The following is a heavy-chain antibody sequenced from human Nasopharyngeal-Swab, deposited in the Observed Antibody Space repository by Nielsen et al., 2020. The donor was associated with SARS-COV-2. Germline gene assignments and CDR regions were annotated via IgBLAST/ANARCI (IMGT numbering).Heavy chain of an antibody. D-gene: IGHD5-18*01. V-gene: IGHV3-11*01. CDR3: ARSHKGYSYGYTNYYGMDV. CDR1: GFTFSDYY. J-gene: IGHJ6*02. Sequence: GESLKISCAASGFTFSDYYMSWIRQAPGKGLEWVSYISSSGSTIYYADSAKGRFTISRDNAKNSLYLQMNSLRAEDTAVYYCARSHKGYSYGYTNYYGMDVWGQETTVTVSS. CDR2: ISSSGSTI.